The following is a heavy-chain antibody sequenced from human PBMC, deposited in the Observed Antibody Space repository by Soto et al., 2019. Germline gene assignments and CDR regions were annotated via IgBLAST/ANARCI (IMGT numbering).Heavy chain of an antibody. Sequence: GGSLRLSCAASGFTFSSYAMHWVRQAPGKGLEYVSAISSNGGSTYYANSVKGRFTISRDNSKNTLYLQMGSLRAEDMAVYYCARDRPNYDFWSGYLNRDYYYYYMDVWGKGTTVTVSS. CDR2: ISSNGGST. D-gene: IGHD3-3*01. CDR3: ARDRPNYDFWSGYLNRDYYYYYMDV. CDR1: GFTFSSYA. V-gene: IGHV3-64*01. J-gene: IGHJ6*03.